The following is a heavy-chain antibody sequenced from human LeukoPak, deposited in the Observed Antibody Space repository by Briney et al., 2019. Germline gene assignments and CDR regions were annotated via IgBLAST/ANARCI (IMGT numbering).Heavy chain of an antibody. CDR2: INHSGST. J-gene: IGHJ5*01. CDR1: GGSFSGYY. CDR3: ARGLPIISMLRGVKPSVMFDS. Sequence: SETLSLTCAAYGGSFSGYYWSWIRQPPGKGLEWIGEINHSGSTNYNPSLKSRLSISIDTSKNQFALRLGSVTAADTAVYYCARGLPIISMLRGVKPSVMFDSWGQGTLVTVSS. D-gene: IGHD3-10*01. V-gene: IGHV4-34*01.